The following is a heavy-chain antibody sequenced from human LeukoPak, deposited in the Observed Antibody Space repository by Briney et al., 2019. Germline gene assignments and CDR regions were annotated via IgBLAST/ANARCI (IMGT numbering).Heavy chain of an antibody. CDR1: GGSISSHY. D-gene: IGHD4-23*01. Sequence: PSETLSLTCTVSGGSISSHYWSWIRQPPGKGLEWIGYIYYSGSPNYNPSLKSRVTIAVVTSQNQFSLKLSSVTAADTAVYYCARATSGNPLRTSYYYYYMDVWGKGTTVTVSS. CDR2: IYYSGSP. CDR3: ARATSGNPLRTSYYYYYMDV. J-gene: IGHJ6*03. V-gene: IGHV4-59*11.